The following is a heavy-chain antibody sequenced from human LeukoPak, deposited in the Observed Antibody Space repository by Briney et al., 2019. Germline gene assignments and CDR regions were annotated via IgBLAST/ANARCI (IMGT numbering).Heavy chain of an antibody. V-gene: IGHV3-30*02. CDR2: IRYDGSNK. CDR1: GFTFSSYG. D-gene: IGHD3-22*01. CDR3: AKDPMHFRVWDDYDNTRLNY. Sequence: GGSLRLSCAASGFTFSSYGMHWVRQAPGKGLEWVAFIRYDGSNKYYADSVKGRFTISRDNSKNTVYLQMNSLRAEDTAVYYCAKDPMHFRVWDDYDNTRLNYWGQGTLVTVSS. J-gene: IGHJ4*02.